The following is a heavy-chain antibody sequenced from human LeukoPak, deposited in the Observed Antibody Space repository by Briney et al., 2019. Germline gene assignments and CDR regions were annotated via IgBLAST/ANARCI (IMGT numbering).Heavy chain of an antibody. J-gene: IGHJ3*02. CDR1: GYSISSGYY. V-gene: IGHV4-38-2*02. CDR2: IYYSGST. CDR3: ARHSRYSSSGAFGI. Sequence: SETLSLTCTVSGYSISSGYYWGWIRQPPGKGLEWIGSIYYSGSTYYNPSLKSRVTISVDTSKNQFSLKLSSVTAADTAVYYCARHSRYSSSGAFGIWGQGTMVTVSS. D-gene: IGHD6-13*01.